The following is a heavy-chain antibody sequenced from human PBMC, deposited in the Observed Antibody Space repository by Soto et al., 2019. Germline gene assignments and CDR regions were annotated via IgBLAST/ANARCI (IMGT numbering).Heavy chain of an antibody. Sequence: SETLSLTCAVYGGSFSGYYWSWIRQPPGKGLEWIGEINHSGSTNYNPYLKTRVTISVDTSKNQFSLKLISVTAADTAVYYCARGLAMVRGVTFSNWFDPWGQGTLVTVSS. J-gene: IGHJ5*02. CDR3: ARGLAMVRGVTFSNWFDP. V-gene: IGHV4-34*01. CDR1: GGSFSGYY. D-gene: IGHD3-10*01. CDR2: INHSGST.